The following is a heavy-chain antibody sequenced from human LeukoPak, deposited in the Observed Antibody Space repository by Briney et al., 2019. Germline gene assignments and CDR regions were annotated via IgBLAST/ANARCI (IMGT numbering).Heavy chain of an antibody. V-gene: IGHV4-38-2*02. CDR3: ARDYHGAYYDFWSGYYSIDY. CDR2: IYHSGST. D-gene: IGHD3-3*01. J-gene: IGHJ4*02. Sequence: SETLSLTCAVSGYSISSGYYWGWIRQPPGKGLEWIGSIYHSGSTYYNPSLKSRVTIPVDTSKNQFSLKLSSVTAADTALYYCARDYHGAYYDFWSGYYSIDYWGQGTLVTVSS. CDR1: GYSISSGYY.